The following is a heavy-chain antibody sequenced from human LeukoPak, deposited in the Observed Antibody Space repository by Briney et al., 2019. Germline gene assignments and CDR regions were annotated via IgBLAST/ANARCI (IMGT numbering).Heavy chain of an antibody. Sequence: PGGSLRLSCAASGFTFSSYAMSWVRQAPGKGLEWVSAISGSGGSTYYADSVKGRFTISRDNSKNTLYLQMNSLRAEDTAVYYCAKPLMIVVVPIDYFDYWGQGTLVTVSS. CDR3: AKPLMIVVVPIDYFDY. J-gene: IGHJ4*02. CDR2: ISGSGGST. D-gene: IGHD3-22*01. V-gene: IGHV3-23*01. CDR1: GFTFSSYA.